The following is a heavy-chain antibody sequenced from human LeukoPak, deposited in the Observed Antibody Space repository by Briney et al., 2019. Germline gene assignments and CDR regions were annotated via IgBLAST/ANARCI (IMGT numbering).Heavy chain of an antibody. CDR2: IKQGGSEK. V-gene: IGHV3-7*01. CDR3: ARDRGSYCSGGSCHFFDY. Sequence: GGSLRLSCATSGFTFRSYWMSWVRQAPGKGLEWVANIKQGGSEKYYVDSVKGRFTISRDNAKNSLYLQMNSLRAEDTAVYYCARDRGSYCSGGSCHFFDYWGQGTLVTVSS. J-gene: IGHJ4*02. D-gene: IGHD2-15*01. CDR1: GFTFRSYW.